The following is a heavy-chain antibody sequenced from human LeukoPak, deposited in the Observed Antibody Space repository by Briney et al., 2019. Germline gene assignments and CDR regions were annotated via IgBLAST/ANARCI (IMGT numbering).Heavy chain of an antibody. CDR1: GGSIRSYY. Sequence: PSETLSLTCTVSGGSIRSYYWSWIRQPPGKGLEWIGYIYYSGSTYYNPSLKSRVTISVDTSKNQFSLKLSSVTAADTAVYYCARESGYGSGSYLFDYWGQGTLVTVSS. D-gene: IGHD3-10*01. V-gene: IGHV4-59*06. CDR2: IYYSGST. CDR3: ARESGYGSGSYLFDY. J-gene: IGHJ4*02.